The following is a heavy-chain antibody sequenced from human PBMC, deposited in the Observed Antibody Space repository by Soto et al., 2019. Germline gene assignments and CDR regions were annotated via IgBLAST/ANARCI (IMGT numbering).Heavy chain of an antibody. Sequence: GGSLRLSCAASGFTFSSYSMNWVRQAPGKGLEWVSYISSSSSTIYYADSVKGRFTISRDNAKNSLYLQMNSLRAEDTAVYYCAKEVDCSSTSCYFLYFYYFXYWGQGTLVTVSS. D-gene: IGHD2-2*01. CDR1: GFTFSSYS. J-gene: IGHJ4*02. CDR3: AKEVDCSSTSCYFLYFYYFXY. CDR2: ISSSSSTI. V-gene: IGHV3-48*01.